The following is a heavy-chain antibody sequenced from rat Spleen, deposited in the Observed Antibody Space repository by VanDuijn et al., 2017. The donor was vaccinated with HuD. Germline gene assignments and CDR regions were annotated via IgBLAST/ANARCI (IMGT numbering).Heavy chain of an antibody. V-gene: IGHV3-3*01. J-gene: IGHJ2*01. CDR1: GYSITSGYG. Sequence: EVQLQESGPGLVKPSQSLSLTCSVTGYSITSGYGWNWIRKFPGNKLEWMGYIDSAGSTNYNPSLKSRISITRDTSKNQFFLQVNSVIIEDTATYYCARRYDFDYWGQGVMVTVSS. CDR2: IDSAGST. CDR3: ARRYDFDY. D-gene: IGHD2-1*01.